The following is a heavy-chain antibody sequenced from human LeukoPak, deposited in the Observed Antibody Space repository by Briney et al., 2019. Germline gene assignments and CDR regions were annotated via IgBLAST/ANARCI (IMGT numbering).Heavy chain of an antibody. J-gene: IGHJ4*02. CDR3: ARDRDPSPFDY. V-gene: IGHV3-21*01. CDR1: GFTFSSYS. CDR2: ISSSSSYI. Sequence: PGGSLRLSCAASGFTFSSYSMNWVRQAPGKGLEWVSSISSSSSYIYYADSVKGRFTISRDNAKNSLYLQMNSLRAEDAAVYYCARDRDPSPFDYWGQGTLVTVSS.